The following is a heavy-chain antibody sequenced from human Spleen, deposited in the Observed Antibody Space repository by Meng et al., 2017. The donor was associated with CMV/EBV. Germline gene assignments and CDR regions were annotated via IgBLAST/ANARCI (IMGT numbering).Heavy chain of an antibody. CDR2: IYYSGST. Sequence: SETLSLTCTVSGGSVSSGSFYWSWLRQPPGKGLEWIGYIYYSGSTNYNPSLKSRVTISVDTSKNQFSLKLSSVTAADTAVYYCARGELDGGFDYWGQGTLVTVSS. CDR1: GGSVSSGSFY. V-gene: IGHV4-61*01. D-gene: IGHD3-16*01. J-gene: IGHJ4*02. CDR3: ARGELDGGFDY.